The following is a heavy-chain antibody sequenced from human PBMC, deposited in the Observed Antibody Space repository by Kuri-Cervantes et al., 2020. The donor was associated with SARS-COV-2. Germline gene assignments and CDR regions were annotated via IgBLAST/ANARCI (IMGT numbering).Heavy chain of an antibody. J-gene: IGHJ4*02. V-gene: IGHV4-39*01. CDR1: GDSIRSTSYY. D-gene: IGHD6-6*01. CDR3: ARLVRQYSSSSSPDY. CDR2: IYYSGST. Sequence: SETLSLTCSVSGDSIRSTSYYWGWIRQPPGKGLEWIGNIYYSGSTYYSPSLKSRVTISVDMSKNQFSLNLNSVTAADTAVYYCARLVRQYSSSSSPDYWGQRTLVTVSS.